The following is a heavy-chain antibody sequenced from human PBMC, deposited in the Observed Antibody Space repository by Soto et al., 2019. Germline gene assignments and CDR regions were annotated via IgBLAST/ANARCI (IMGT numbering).Heavy chain of an antibody. Sequence: GGSLRLSCAASGFTFSSYWMHWVRQAPGKGLVWVSRINSDGSSTSYADSVKGRFTISRDNAKNTLYLQMNSLRAEDTAVYYCARVLDCSGGSCYSWFYCGMDVWGQGTTVTVSS. V-gene: IGHV3-74*01. CDR1: GFTFSSYW. CDR3: ARVLDCSGGSCYSWFYCGMDV. J-gene: IGHJ6*02. D-gene: IGHD2-15*01. CDR2: INSDGSST.